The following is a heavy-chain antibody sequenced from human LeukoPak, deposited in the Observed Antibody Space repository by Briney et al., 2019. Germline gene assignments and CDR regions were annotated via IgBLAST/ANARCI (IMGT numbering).Heavy chain of an antibody. V-gene: IGHV3-49*04. J-gene: IGHJ4*02. CDR3: TRDSSGYYYYHIDN. D-gene: IGHD3-22*01. Sequence: GGSLRLSCTASGFTFGDYAMSWVRQAPGKGLEWVGFIRSKAYGGTTEYAASVKGRFTISRDDSKSIAYLQMNSLKTEDTAVYYCTRDSSGYYYYHIDNWGQGTLVTVSS. CDR2: IRSKAYGGTT. CDR1: GFTFGDYA.